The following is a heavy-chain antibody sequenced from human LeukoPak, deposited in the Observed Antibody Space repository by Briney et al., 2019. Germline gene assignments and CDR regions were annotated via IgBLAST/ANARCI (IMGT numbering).Heavy chain of an antibody. CDR2: IYTSGST. CDR1: GVSISGYF. Sequence: SETLSLTCTVSGVSISGYFWSWIRQPAGKGLEWIGRIYTSGSTNYSPSLKTRVTMSVDTSKNQFSLNLSSVTAADTAVYYCARDAENLARAFDIWGQGTMVTVSS. CDR3: ARDAENLARAFDI. J-gene: IGHJ3*02. V-gene: IGHV4-4*07.